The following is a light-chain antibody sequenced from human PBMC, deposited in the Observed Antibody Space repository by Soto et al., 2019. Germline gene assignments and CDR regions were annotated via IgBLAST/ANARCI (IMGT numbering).Light chain of an antibody. V-gene: IGKV3-15*01. Sequence: ELVLLPSPGTLSLSPGASSPLSCRASQSVASNLVWYQQKPCQAPRLLIYGASTRATGISVRFSGSGSGTDFTLTISSLQSEDLAVYYCQQYSNWPPITVGKGTRLEI. CDR1: QSVASN. CDR3: QQYSNWPPIT. CDR2: GAS. J-gene: IGKJ5*01.